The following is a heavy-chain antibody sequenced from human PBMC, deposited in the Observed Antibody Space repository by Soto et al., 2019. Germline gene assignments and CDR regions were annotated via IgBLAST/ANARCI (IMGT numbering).Heavy chain of an antibody. D-gene: IGHD3-22*01. CDR2: ISSSSSYM. V-gene: IGHV3-11*06. J-gene: IGHJ4*02. CDR1: GFSVSLSY. Sequence: GGSLRLSCAASGFSVSLSYMSWGRQAPGKGLEWVSVISSSSSYMNYADSVKGRFTISRDNAKNSLYLHMNSLRAEDTAVYYCVRPFYDLDSRPPFDHWGPGTLVTVSS. CDR3: VRPFYDLDSRPPFDH.